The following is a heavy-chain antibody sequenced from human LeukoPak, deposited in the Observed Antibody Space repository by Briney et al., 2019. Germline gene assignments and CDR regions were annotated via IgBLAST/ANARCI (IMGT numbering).Heavy chain of an antibody. J-gene: IGHJ4*02. V-gene: IGHV4-59*08. CDR2: IYYSGST. CDR1: GGSISSYY. Sequence: PSETLSLTCTVSGGSISSYYWSWVRQPPGKGLEWIGYIYYSGSTNYNPSLKSRVTISVDTSKNQFSLKLSSVTAADTAVYYCARTDWGQYFDYWGQGTLVTVSS. CDR3: ARTDWGQYFDY. D-gene: IGHD7-27*01.